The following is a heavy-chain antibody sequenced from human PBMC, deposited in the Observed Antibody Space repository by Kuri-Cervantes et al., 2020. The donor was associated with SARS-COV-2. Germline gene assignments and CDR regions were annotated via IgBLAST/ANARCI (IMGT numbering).Heavy chain of an antibody. Sequence: ASVKVSCKASNYTYISYGISWVRQAPGQGLEWMGWINTNTGNPTYGQGFTGRFVFSLDTSVSTAYLEISSLEAEDTAVYYCARADGSGWYYFDYWGQGVLVTVSS. CDR1: NYTYISYG. CDR3: ARADGSGWYYFDY. CDR2: INTNTGNP. D-gene: IGHD6-19*01. V-gene: IGHV7-4-1*02. J-gene: IGHJ4*02.